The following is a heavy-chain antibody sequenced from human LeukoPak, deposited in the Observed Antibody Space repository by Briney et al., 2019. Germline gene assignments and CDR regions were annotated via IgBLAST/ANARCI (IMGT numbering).Heavy chain of an antibody. V-gene: IGHV3-30*02. Sequence: GGSLRLSCAASGFNFRDYGMHWVRRTPGKGLEWVAFIRSDGSDKYYADSVKGRFTISRDTSRNTLYLQMNSLRAEDTAVYYCAKEISGSYYYYYYYYMDVWGKGTTVTISS. CDR2: IRSDGSDK. CDR3: AKEISGSYYYYYYYYMDV. D-gene: IGHD1-26*01. J-gene: IGHJ6*03. CDR1: GFNFRDYG.